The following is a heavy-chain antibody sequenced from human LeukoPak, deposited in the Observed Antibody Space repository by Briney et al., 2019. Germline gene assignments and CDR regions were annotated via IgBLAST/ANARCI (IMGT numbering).Heavy chain of an antibody. CDR3: ARGRTNTASAFDI. V-gene: IGHV3-21*01. CDR2: ISSSSSYI. J-gene: IGHJ3*02. Sequence: PGGSLRLSCAASGFTFSSYSMNWVRQAPGMGLEWVSSISSSSSYIYYADSVKGRFTISRDNAKNSLYLQMNSLRAEDTAVYYCARGRTNTASAFDIWGQGTMVTVSS. D-gene: IGHD5-18*01. CDR1: GFTFSSYS.